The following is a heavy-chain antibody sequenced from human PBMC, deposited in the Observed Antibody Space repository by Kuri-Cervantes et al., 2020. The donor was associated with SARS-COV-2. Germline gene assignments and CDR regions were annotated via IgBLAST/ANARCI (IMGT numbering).Heavy chain of an antibody. D-gene: IGHD3-3*01. J-gene: IGHJ6*02. V-gene: IGHV1-2*02. CDR3: AEYYDFWSGYSQKGMDV. CDR2: INPNSGGT. CDR1: GYTFTGYY. Sequence: ASVKVSCKASGYTFTGYYMHWVRQAPGQGLEWMGWINPNSGGTNYAQKFQGRVTTTADESTSTAYMELSSLRSEDTAVYYCAEYYDFWSGYSQKGMDVWGQGTTVTVSS.